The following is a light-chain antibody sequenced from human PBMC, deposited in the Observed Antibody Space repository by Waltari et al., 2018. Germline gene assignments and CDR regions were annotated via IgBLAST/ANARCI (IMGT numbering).Light chain of an antibody. V-gene: IGKV1-33*01. CDR3: QQYDNLLPIT. CDR2: DAS. J-gene: IGKJ5*01. Sequence: DIQMTQSPSSLSASVGDRVTITCQASQDISNYLNLYQQKPGKAPKLLIYDASNLETGVPARFSGSGSGTDFTFTISSLQPEDIATYYCQQYDNLLPITFGQGTRLEI. CDR1: QDISNY.